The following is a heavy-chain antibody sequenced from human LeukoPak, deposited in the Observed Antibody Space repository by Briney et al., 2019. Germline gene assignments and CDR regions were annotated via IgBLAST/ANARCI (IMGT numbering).Heavy chain of an antibody. D-gene: IGHD3-10*01. CDR1: GGSISSGGYY. CDR2: IYYSGST. J-gene: IGHJ6*02. V-gene: IGHV4-31*03. Sequence: SETLSLTCTVSGGSISSGGYYWSWIRQHPGKGLEWIGYIYYSGSTYYNPSLKSRVTISVDTSKNQFSLKLSSVTAADTAVYYCARSIGRATMVRGVITYGMDVWGQGTTVTVSS. CDR3: ARSIGRATMVRGVITYGMDV.